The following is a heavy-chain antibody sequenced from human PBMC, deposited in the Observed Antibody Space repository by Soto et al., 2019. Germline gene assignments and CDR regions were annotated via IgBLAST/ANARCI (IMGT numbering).Heavy chain of an antibody. J-gene: IGHJ4*02. CDR3: ARSGRFNSNYDVGPQKALDY. Sequence: KQTRASVKVSCKASGGTFSSYTISWVRQAPGQGLEWMGRIIPILGIANYAQKFQGRVTITADKSTSTAYMELSSLRSEDTAVYYCARSGRFNSNYDVGPQKALDYWGQGTLVTVS. CDR1: GGTFSSYT. D-gene: IGHD4-4*01. V-gene: IGHV1-69*02. CDR2: IIPILGIA.